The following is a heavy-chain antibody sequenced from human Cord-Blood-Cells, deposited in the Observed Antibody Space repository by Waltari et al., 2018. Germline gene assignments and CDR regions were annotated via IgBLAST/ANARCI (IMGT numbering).Heavy chain of an antibody. D-gene: IGHD1-26*01. J-gene: IGHJ4*02. V-gene: IGHV4-34*01. Sequence: QVQLQQWGAGLLKPSETLSLTCAVYGGSFSGYYWSWIRQPPGKGLEWIGEINHSGSTNYNPTLKSRVTRSVDASKNQFSLKLSSVTAADTAVYYCARGAQRSGSYYDYWGQGTLVTVSS. CDR1: GGSFSGYY. CDR3: ARGAQRSGSYYDY. CDR2: INHSGST.